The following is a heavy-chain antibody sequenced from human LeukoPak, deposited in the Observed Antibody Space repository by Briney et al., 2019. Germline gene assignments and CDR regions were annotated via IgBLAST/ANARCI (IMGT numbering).Heavy chain of an antibody. CDR3: ASGGSGSALYY. V-gene: IGHV3-23*01. CDR1: GFTFSSYA. D-gene: IGHD3-10*01. CDR2: ISGSGGST. J-gene: IGHJ4*02. Sequence: PGGSLRLSCAASGFTFSSYAMSWVRQAPGKGLEWVSGISGSGGSTFYADSVKGRFTISRDNSKNTLYRQMNSLRAEDTAVYYCASGGSGSALYYWGQGTLVTVSS.